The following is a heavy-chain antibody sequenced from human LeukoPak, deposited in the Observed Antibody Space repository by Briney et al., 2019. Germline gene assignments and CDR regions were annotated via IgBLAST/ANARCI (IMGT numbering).Heavy chain of an antibody. J-gene: IGHJ1*01. CDR3: AKDTFNTNYYDSSALGH. CDR2: ISWDGGST. Sequence: GGSLRLCCAASGFTFDDYAMHWVRQAPGKGLEWVSLISWDGGSTYYADSVKGRFTISRDNSKNSLYLQMNSLRAEDTALYYCAKDTFNTNYYDSSALGHWGQGTLVTVSS. D-gene: IGHD3-22*01. V-gene: IGHV3-43D*04. CDR1: GFTFDDYA.